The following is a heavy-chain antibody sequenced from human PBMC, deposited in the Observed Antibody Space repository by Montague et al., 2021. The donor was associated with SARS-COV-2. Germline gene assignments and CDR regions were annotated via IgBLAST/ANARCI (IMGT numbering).Heavy chain of an antibody. CDR3: ARGRKRITVVRGVIIDWFDP. V-gene: IGHV4-34*01. CDR2: INHSGST. J-gene: IGHJ5*02. D-gene: IGHD3-10*01. CDR1: GGSFSGYY. Sequence: SETLFLTCAVYGGSFSGYYWSWIRQPPGKGLEWIGEINHSGSTNYNPSLKSRVTISVDTSKNQFSLKLSSVTAADTAVYYCARGRKRITVVRGVIIDWFDPWGQGTLVTVSS.